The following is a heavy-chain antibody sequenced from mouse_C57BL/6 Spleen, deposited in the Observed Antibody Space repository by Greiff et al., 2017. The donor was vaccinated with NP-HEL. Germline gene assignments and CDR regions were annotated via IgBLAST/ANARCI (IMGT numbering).Heavy chain of an antibody. CDR1: GYTFTDYE. Sequence: QVQLQQSGAELVRPGASVTLSCKASGYTFTDYEMHWVKQTPVHGLEWIGAIDPETGGTAYNQKFKGKAILTADKSSSTAYMELRSLTSEDSAVYYCTRRTTRDFDYWGQGTTLTVSS. J-gene: IGHJ2*01. CDR2: IDPETGGT. V-gene: IGHV1-15*01. D-gene: IGHD1-1*01. CDR3: TRRTTRDFDY.